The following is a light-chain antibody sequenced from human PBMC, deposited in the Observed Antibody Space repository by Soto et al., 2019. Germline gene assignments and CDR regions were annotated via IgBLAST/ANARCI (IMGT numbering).Light chain of an antibody. V-gene: IGKV3-11*01. J-gene: IGKJ1*01. CDR2: DAS. CDR3: QQRHNWA. Sequence: TVLTQSPATLSLSPGERATLSCRTSQSVGSYLAWYQQKPGQAPRLLIYDASNRATGIPARFSGSGSETDFTLTISSLDPEDFAVYYCQQRHNWAFGQGTKVEI. CDR1: QSVGSY.